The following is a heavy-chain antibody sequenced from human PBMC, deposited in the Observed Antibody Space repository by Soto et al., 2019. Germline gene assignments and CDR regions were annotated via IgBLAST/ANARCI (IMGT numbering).Heavy chain of an antibody. V-gene: IGHV1-8*01. CDR3: ARALPSDYGREIFYYYGMDV. Sequence: QVQLVQSGAEVKKPGASVKVSCQASGYSFTTYDINWVRQATGQGLEWLGWMNPNSGKAGYAQKFQGRVTITRNTPISTAYMEVSSLTSEDTAVYYCARALPSDYGREIFYYYGMDVWGQGTSVIVSS. J-gene: IGHJ6*02. CDR1: GYSFTTYD. D-gene: IGHD4-17*01. CDR2: MNPNSGKA.